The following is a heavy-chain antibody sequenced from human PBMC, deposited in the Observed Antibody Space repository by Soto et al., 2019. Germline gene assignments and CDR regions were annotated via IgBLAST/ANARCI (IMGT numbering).Heavy chain of an antibody. J-gene: IGHJ4*02. V-gene: IGHV3-33*01. CDR3: ARDGVGAPVFFGYFDY. CDR1: GIIFTGFG. CDR2: IRYDGSNT. D-gene: IGHD1-26*01. Sequence: GGSLRLSCAASGIIFTGFGMHWVRQAPGKGLEWVAVIRYDGSNTYYADSVKGRFTISRDNSKSTLYLQMNSLRAEDTAVYYCARDGVGAPVFFGYFDYWGQGALVTVSS.